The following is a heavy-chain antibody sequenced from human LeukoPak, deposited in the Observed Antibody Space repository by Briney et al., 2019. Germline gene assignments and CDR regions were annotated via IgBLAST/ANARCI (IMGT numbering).Heavy chain of an antibody. J-gene: IGHJ4*02. D-gene: IGHD6-19*01. CDR2: ISGSGGST. CDR3: AKDVCRYSSGCLSFDY. Sequence: GESLKISCAASGFTFSNYAMSWVRQAPGKGLEWVSAISGSGGSTCYADSVKGRFTISRDNSKNTLSLQMDSLRAEDTAVYYCAKDVCRYSSGCLSFDYWGQGTLVTVSS. CDR1: GFTFSNYA. V-gene: IGHV3-23*01.